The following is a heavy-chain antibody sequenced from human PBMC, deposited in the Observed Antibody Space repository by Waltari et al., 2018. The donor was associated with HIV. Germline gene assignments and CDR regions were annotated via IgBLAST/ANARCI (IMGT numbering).Heavy chain of an antibody. CDR3: GRTSIVPSDGSVDV. CDR1: GYTFTSHY. J-gene: IGHJ6*02. V-gene: IGHV1-2*06. Sequence: QVRLVQSGAEVKKPGAAVRVSCKHSGYTFTSHYIHWVRQAPGQGLEWMGRIDPTTGTTSYSQRFQDRVTMTRDTSITTSYMELSRLRNDDMATYYCGRTSIVPSDGSVDVWGQGTTVIVSS. D-gene: IGHD2-21*01. CDR2: IDPTTGTT.